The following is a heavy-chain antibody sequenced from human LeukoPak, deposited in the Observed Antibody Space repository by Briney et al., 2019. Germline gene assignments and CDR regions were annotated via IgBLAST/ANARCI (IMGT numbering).Heavy chain of an antibody. Sequence: GGSLRLSCAASGFTFSDYYMSWIRQAPGKGLEGVSYISSSGSTIYYADSVKGRFTISRDNAKNSLYLQMNSLRAEDTAVYYCARGRTYYYDSSGFAWGQGTLVTVSS. CDR1: GFTFSDYY. CDR2: ISSSGSTI. D-gene: IGHD3-22*01. J-gene: IGHJ5*02. CDR3: ARGRTYYYDSSGFA. V-gene: IGHV3-11*01.